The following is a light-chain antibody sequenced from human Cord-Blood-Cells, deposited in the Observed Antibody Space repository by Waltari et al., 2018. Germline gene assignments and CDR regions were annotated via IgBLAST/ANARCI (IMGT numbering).Light chain of an antibody. CDR3: SSYTSSSTYVV. CDR1: SSDVGGYNY. Sequence: QSALTQPASVPGSPGQSITIPCTGTSSDVGGYNYVSWYQQHPGKAPKLMIYDVSNRPSGVSNRFSGSKSGNTASLTISGLQAEDEADYYCSSYTSSSTYVVFGGGTKLTVL. V-gene: IGLV2-14*01. J-gene: IGLJ2*01. CDR2: DVS.